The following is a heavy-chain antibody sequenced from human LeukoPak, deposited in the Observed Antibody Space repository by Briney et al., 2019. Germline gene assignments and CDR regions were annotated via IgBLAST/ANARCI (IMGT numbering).Heavy chain of an antibody. J-gene: IGHJ4*02. V-gene: IGHV3-23*01. CDR1: GFTFSSYS. D-gene: IGHD1-26*01. Sequence: GGSLRLSCAASGFTFSSYSMNWVRQAPGKGLEWVSAISGSGGSTYYADSVKGRFTISRDNSKNTLYLQMNSLRAEDTAVYYCARDLGWELRGSTFDYWGQGTLVTVSS. CDR2: ISGSGGST. CDR3: ARDLGWELRGSTFDY.